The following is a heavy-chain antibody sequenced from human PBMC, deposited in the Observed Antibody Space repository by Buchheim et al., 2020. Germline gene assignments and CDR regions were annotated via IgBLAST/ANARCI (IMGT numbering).Heavy chain of an antibody. D-gene: IGHD3-22*01. CDR1: GFTFSSYW. J-gene: IGHJ6*02. CDR3: ARDEMPPSSSVYWVNYYGMDV. V-gene: IGHV3-74*03. CDR2: INSDGSST. Sequence: EVQLVESGGGLVQPGGSLRLSCAASGFTFSSYWMHWVRQAPGKGLVWVSRINSDGSSTKYADSVKGRFTISRDNAKNTLYLQMNNLRAGDTAVYYCARDEMPPSSSVYWVNYYGMDVWGQGTT.